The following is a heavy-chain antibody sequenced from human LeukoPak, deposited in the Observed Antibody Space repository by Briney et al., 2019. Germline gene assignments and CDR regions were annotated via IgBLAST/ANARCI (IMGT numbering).Heavy chain of an antibody. Sequence: GGSLRLSCAASGFTVSSNYMSWVRQAPGKGLEWVSIIYSGGSTFYADSMKGRFTISRDNSKNTLYLQMNSLRAEDTAVYYCARGGSYLSAYIWGQGTMVTVSS. J-gene: IGHJ3*02. CDR2: IYSGGST. CDR3: ARGGSYLSAYI. V-gene: IGHV3-53*01. CDR1: GFTVSSNY. D-gene: IGHD1-26*01.